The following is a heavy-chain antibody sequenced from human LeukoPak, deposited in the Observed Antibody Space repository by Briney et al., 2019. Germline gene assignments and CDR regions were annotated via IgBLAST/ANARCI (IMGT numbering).Heavy chain of an antibody. J-gene: IGHJ4*02. Sequence: SGTLSLTCAVYGGSFSGYYWSWIRQPPGKGLEWIGEINHSGSTNYNPSLKSRVTISVDTSKNQFSLKLSSVTAADTAVYYCARSHTTRWGQGTLVTVSS. CDR2: INHSGST. V-gene: IGHV4-34*01. CDR3: ARSHTTR. D-gene: IGHD4-17*01. CDR1: GGSFSGYY.